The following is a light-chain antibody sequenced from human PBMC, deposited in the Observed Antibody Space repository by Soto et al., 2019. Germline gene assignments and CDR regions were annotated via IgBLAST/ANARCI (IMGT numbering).Light chain of an antibody. CDR3: QQYNDLPRT. J-gene: IGKJ1*01. Sequence: EIVRTQSPATLSVSPGARATLSCRASQSVGSSLAWYQQKPGQAPRLLLYGASTRATGIPAKFSGRGSGTEFTLTISSLQSEDFAVYYCQQYNDLPRTLGQWTKVEIK. CDR2: GAS. V-gene: IGKV3-15*01. CDR1: QSVGSS.